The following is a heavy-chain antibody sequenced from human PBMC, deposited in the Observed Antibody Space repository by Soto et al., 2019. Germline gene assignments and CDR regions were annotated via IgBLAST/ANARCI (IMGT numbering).Heavy chain of an antibody. CDR3: ARPLWRDDYNWGYFDL. V-gene: IGHV3-30-3*01. Sequence: QVQLVESGGGVVQPGRSLRLSCAASGFTFSSYAMHWVRQAPGKGLEWVAVISYDGSNKYYADSVKGRFTISRDNSKNTLFLQMKSLRAEDTAVYYCARPLWRDDYNWGYFDLWGRGPLVTVSS. CDR1: GFTFSSYA. J-gene: IGHJ2*01. CDR2: ISYDGSNK. D-gene: IGHD4-4*01.